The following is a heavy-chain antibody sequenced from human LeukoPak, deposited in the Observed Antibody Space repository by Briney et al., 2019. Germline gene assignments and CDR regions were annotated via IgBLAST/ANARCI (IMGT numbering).Heavy chain of an antibody. Sequence: GGSLRLSCAASGFTVSSNYMSWVRQAPGKGLECVSVMYNRGSPYYADSVKGRFTISRDHSKNTLYLQMNSLRAEDTAVYYCAKNLLGSESFSWYFDLWGRGTLVTVSS. J-gene: IGHJ2*01. V-gene: IGHV3-66*01. D-gene: IGHD1-26*01. CDR2: MYNRGSP. CDR3: AKNLLGSESFSWYFDL. CDR1: GFTVSSNY.